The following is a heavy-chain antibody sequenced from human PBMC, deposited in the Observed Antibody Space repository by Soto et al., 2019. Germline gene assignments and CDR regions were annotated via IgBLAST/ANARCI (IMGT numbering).Heavy chain of an antibody. J-gene: IGHJ1*01. CDR1: GCTVDKYW. V-gene: IGHV5-51*01. CDR3: ARQGGEYNTMSDY. CDR2: IYPGDSDA. Sequence: GEALKSSGKGSGCTVDKYWIGWVPQTPGKGLEWMGMIYPGDSDARYSPSFEGQVTFSVDKSINTAYLQWNSLKASDTAMYYCARQGGEYNTMSDYWGQGTLGIVSS. D-gene: IGHD3-10*01.